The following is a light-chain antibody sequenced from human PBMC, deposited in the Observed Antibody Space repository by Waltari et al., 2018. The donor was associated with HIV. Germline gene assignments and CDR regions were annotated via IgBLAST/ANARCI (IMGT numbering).Light chain of an antibody. CDR3: ESYTSTSVWV. J-gene: IGLJ3*02. Sequence: QSALTQPASVSGSPGQSITISCTGSSNDVGGYNYVSWYQQHPGKAPRLMIYDVSTRPSGVSDRFSCCKSGDTASLTISVLQPEDEADYYCESYTSTSVWVFGGGTRLTVL. V-gene: IGLV2-14*03. CDR1: SNDVGGYNY. CDR2: DVS.